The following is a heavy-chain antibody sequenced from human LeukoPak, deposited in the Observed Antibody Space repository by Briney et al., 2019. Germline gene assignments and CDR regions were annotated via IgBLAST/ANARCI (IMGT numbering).Heavy chain of an antibody. J-gene: IGHJ4*02. CDR2: INPNSGVT. CDR3: ARTYFDFLPAYYTGGDFFAY. D-gene: IGHD3-9*01. V-gene: IGHV1-2*02. CDR1: GYSFTAYY. Sequence: VASVRVSCKAYGYSFTAYYIHWVRQAPGQGLQWLAWINPNSGVTNYAEKFQGRITMTRDTSISTAYMELSGLRSDDTAVYYCARTYFDFLPAYYTGGDFFAYWGQGTLVTVSS.